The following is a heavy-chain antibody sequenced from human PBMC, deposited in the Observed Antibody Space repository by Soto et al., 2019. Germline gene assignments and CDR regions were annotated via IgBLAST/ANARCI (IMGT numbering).Heavy chain of an antibody. CDR1: GFTFTGYG. CDR2: VRSDGDTT. D-gene: IGHD1-26*01. V-gene: IGHV3-23*01. Sequence: EVQVLESGGGLVQPGGSLRLSCAASGFTFTGYGMNWVRQAPGKGLEWVSGVRSDGDTTYNAESVKGRFTVSRDTSKEAVYLQMNSLRVEDTAVYYCAKGKGVGATPDGANCWGQGTLVTVSP. CDR3: AKGKGVGATPDGANC. J-gene: IGHJ4*02.